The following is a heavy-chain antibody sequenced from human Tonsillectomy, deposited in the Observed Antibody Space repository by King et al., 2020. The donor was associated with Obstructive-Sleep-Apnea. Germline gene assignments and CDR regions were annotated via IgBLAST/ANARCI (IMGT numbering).Heavy chain of an antibody. CDR3: ARQGEVDTAMVSPIDY. CDR1: GYSFTSYW. D-gene: IGHD5-18*01. V-gene: IGHV5-51*01. CDR2: IYPGDSAT. Sequence: QLVQSGAEVKKPGESLKISCKGSGYSFTSYWIGWVRQMHGKGLEWMGIIYPGDSATRYSPSFQGQVTISADKSISTAYLQWSSLKASDTAMYYCARQGEVDTAMVSPIDYWGQGTLVTVSS. J-gene: IGHJ4*02.